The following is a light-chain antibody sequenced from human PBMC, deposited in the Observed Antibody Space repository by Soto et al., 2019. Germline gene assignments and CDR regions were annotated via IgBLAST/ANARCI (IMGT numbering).Light chain of an antibody. V-gene: IGKV1-39*01. CDR3: QQSFNIPLT. J-gene: IGKJ4*01. CDR1: QSIGKF. Sequence: DIQMTQSPSSLSASVGDRITVACRASQSIGKFLNWYHQRPGNAPKVLINVASTLRSGVPSRFSGGGSGTNFTLTINSLQPEDFGTYFCQQSFNIPLTFGGGTTVEI. CDR2: VAS.